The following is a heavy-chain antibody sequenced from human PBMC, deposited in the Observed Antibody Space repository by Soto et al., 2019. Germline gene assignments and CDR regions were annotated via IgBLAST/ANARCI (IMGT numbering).Heavy chain of an antibody. V-gene: IGHV1-46*03. CDR1: XYTFTXXX. Sequence: VVSVKVSCKASXYTFTXXXXXXXXXAPGQGLEWMGIINPSGGSTSYAQKFQGRVTMTRDTSTSTVYMEXSSLRSEDTAVYYCVRESTPTRWFDPWGQGTLVTVSS. J-gene: IGHJ5*02. CDR2: INPSGGST. D-gene: IGHD2-2*01. CDR3: VRESTPTRWFDP.